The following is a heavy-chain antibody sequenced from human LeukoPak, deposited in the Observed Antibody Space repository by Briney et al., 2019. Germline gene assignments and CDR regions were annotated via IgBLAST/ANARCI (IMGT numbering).Heavy chain of an antibody. Sequence: PSETPSLTCAVYGGSFSGYNWSWIPQPPRKGLEWVGEINHSARTNYNPSLKSRVTISVDKSKNQFSLELRSVTAADTSVYYCARWQDCSSTTCSEFDSWGQGILVTVS. CDR3: ARWQDCSSTTCSEFDS. J-gene: IGHJ4*02. CDR2: INHSART. V-gene: IGHV4-34*01. CDR1: GGSFSGYN. D-gene: IGHD2-2*01.